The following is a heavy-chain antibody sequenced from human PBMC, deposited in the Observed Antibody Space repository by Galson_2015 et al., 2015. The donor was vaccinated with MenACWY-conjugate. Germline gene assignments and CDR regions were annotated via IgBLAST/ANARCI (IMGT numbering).Heavy chain of an antibody. CDR2: INSDGSTT. V-gene: IGHV3-74*01. J-gene: IGHJ6*03. CDR3: AKAGHYYYYYMDG. D-gene: IGHD3-10*01. Sequence: SLRLSCAASGFTFSRFWMHWVRHAPGKGLVWVSRINSDGSTTSYADSVKGRFTISRDNAKNTLYLQMNSLRDEDTAVYYCAKAGHYYYYYMDGWGKGTTVTVSS. CDR1: GFTFSRFW.